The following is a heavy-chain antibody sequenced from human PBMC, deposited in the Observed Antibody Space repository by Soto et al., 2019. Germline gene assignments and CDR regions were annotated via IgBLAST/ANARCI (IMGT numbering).Heavy chain of an antibody. J-gene: IGHJ4*02. CDR3: ARYGVGIY. CDR2: IYSGGST. CDR1: GFTFSSNY. D-gene: IGHD3-10*01. Sequence: AGESLRLSCAVSGFTFSSNYMSWGRQAPEKGLEWVSVIYSGGSTYYADSVKGRFTISRYNSKNTLYLQMNSRRAEDTAVYYCARYGVGIYWGKGTLVTVSS. V-gene: IGHV3-53*01.